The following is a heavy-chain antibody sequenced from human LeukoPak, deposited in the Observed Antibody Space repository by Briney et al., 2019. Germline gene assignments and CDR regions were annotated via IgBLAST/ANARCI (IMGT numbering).Heavy chain of an antibody. CDR3: AKSSGYYPLNTQEDY. Sequence: GGSLRLSCAASGFTFSSYAMSWVRQAPGKGLEWVSAISGSGGTTYYADSVRGRFTISRDNSKNTLYLQMNSLRAEDTAVYYCAKSSGYYPLNTQEDYWGQGTLVTVSS. CDR2: ISGSGGTT. D-gene: IGHD3-22*01. V-gene: IGHV3-23*01. J-gene: IGHJ4*02. CDR1: GFTFSSYA.